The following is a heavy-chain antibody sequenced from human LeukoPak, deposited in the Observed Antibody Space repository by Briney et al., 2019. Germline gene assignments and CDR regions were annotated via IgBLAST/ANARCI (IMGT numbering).Heavy chain of an antibody. CDR1: GFYFSLYA. CDR3: AIGWLTMDY. Sequence: GGSLRLSCAASGFYFSLYAMHWVRQAPGKGLEYVSGITSNGDSTYYGNSVKGRFTISRDNSKNTLYLQMGSLRPEDMAVYYCAIGWLTMDYWGQGTLVTVSS. CDR2: ITSNGDST. J-gene: IGHJ4*02. V-gene: IGHV3-64*01. D-gene: IGHD5-12*01.